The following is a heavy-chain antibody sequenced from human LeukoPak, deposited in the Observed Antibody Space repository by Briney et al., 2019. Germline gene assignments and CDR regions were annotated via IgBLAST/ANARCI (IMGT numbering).Heavy chain of an antibody. D-gene: IGHD3-16*01. CDR3: ARGGGLDV. Sequence: GGSLRLSCTASGFTVSNNYMNWARQAPGKGLEWVASINHNGNVNYYVDSVKGRFTISRDNAKNSLYLQMSNLRAEDTAVYFCARGGGLDVWGQGATVTVSS. J-gene: IGHJ6*02. CDR1: GFTVSNNY. V-gene: IGHV3-7*03. CDR2: INHNGNVN.